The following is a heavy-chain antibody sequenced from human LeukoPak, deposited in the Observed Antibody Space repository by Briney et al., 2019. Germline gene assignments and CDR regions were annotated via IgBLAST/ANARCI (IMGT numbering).Heavy chain of an antibody. V-gene: IGHV3-23*01. J-gene: IGHJ4*02. CDR1: GFDFSSYA. CDR2: ISGSGGST. D-gene: IGHD3-22*01. CDR3: AQPPPTYYYDSSGYYWNY. Sequence: PGGSLRLSCTASGFDFSSYAMSWVRQAPGRGLEWVSVISGSGGSTYYADSVKGRFTISRDNSKNTLYLQMNSLRAEDTAVYYCAQPPPTYYYDSSGYYWNYWGQGTLVTVSS.